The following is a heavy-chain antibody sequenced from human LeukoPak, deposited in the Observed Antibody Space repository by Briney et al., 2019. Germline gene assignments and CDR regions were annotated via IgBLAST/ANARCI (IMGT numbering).Heavy chain of an antibody. J-gene: IGHJ6*03. V-gene: IGHV5-51*01. CDR2: IYPDDSDT. D-gene: IGHD2-8*01. CDR1: GSRFTSYW. CDR3: ARHGHCTNGVCYSNYYYYMDV. Sequence: GESLKISCKGSGSRFTSYWIGWVRPMPGKGLEWMGIIYPDDSDTRYSPSFEGQVIISVDKSISTAYLQWSSLKASDTATYYCARHGHCTNGVCYSNYYYYMDVWGKGTTVTVSS.